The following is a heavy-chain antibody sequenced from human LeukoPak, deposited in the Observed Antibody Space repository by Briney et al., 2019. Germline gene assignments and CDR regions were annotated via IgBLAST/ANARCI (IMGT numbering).Heavy chain of an antibody. Sequence: GGSLRLSXAASGFTFGSYGMHWVRQTPGKGLEWVAFIRYDGSNKYYADSVKGRFTISRDNSKNTLYLQMNSLRAEDTAVYYCATSRGYSGYDLDYWGQGTLVTVSS. V-gene: IGHV3-30*02. D-gene: IGHD5-12*01. J-gene: IGHJ4*02. CDR2: IRYDGSNK. CDR3: ATSRGYSGYDLDY. CDR1: GFTFGSYG.